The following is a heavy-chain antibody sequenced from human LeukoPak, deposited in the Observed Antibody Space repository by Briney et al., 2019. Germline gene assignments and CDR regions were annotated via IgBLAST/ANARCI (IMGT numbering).Heavy chain of an antibody. V-gene: IGHV4-39*01. CDR3: ARRVLVWFGELLEYNGFDP. CDR2: INYSGST. CDR1: GGTISSSSYY. D-gene: IGHD3-10*01. Sequence: SGTLSLTCTVSGGTISSSSYYWGWIRQPPGQGLEWVGSINYSGSTYYNPSLKSRVTISVDTPKNQFSLKLSSVTAADTAVYYCARRVLVWFGELLEYNGFDPWGQGTLVTVSS. J-gene: IGHJ5*02.